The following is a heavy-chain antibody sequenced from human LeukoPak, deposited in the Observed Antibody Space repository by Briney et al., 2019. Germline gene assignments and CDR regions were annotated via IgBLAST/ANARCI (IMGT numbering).Heavy chain of an antibody. Sequence: PGGSLRLSCAASGFTFSNYVMHWVRQAPGKGLEWVTVISYDGSTKNDADSVKGRFTISRDDSKNTLYLQMNSLRADDTAVYYCAKDLGRYRNNFFDYWGQGNLVTVSS. CDR2: ISYDGSTK. CDR3: AKDLGRYRNNFFDY. V-gene: IGHV3-30*04. CDR1: GFTFSNYV. J-gene: IGHJ4*02. D-gene: IGHD1-26*01.